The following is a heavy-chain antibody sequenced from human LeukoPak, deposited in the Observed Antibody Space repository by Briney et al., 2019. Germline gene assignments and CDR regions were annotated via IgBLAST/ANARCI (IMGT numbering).Heavy chain of an antibody. CDR1: GYSFTSYW. CDR2: IYPGDSDT. V-gene: IGHV5-51*01. CDR3: ARRGMAATGSNWFDP. J-gene: IGHJ5*02. Sequence: GESLKISCKGSGYSFTSYWIGWVRQMPGKGLEWMGIIYPGDSDTRYSPSFQGQVTISADKSISTAYLQWSSLKASDTAMYYCARRGMAATGSNWFDPWGQGTLVTVSS. D-gene: IGHD6-13*01.